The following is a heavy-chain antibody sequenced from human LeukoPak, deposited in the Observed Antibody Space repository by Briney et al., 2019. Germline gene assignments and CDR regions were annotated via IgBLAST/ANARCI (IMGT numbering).Heavy chain of an antibody. Sequence: ASVKVSCKVSGYTLTDFPVHWVRQAPGKGLEWMGGYDVEDGKTVYAPKFQGRVTMTEDTATDTAYMELSSLDSEDTAVYYCPSLSFHASGTNDGGQGTLVIVPS. D-gene: IGHD3-10*01. CDR2: YDVEDGKT. V-gene: IGHV1-24*01. CDR3: PSLSFHASGTND. CDR1: GYTLTDFP. J-gene: IGHJ4*02.